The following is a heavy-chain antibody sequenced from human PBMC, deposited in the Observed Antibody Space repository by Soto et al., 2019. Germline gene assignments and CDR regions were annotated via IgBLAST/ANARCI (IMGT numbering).Heavy chain of an antibody. D-gene: IGHD6-13*01. CDR2: ISGSGGST. V-gene: IGHV3-23*01. J-gene: IGHJ6*02. CDR3: AAGRAGYYYYGMDV. CDR1: GFTFSSYA. Sequence: GGSLRLSCAASGFTFSSYAMSWVRQAPGNGLEWVSAISGSGGSTYYADSVKGRFTISRDNSKNTLYLQMNSLRAEDTAVYYCAAGRAGYYYYGMDVWGQGTTVTVSS.